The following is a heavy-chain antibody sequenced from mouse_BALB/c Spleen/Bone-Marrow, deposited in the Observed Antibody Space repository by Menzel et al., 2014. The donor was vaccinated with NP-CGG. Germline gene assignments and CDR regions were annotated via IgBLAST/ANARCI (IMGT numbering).Heavy chain of an antibody. CDR2: IDPENGNT. Sequence: VQLQQSGAEIVRPGALVKLSCKASGFNIKDYYMQWVKQRPGQGLEWIGWIDPENGNTIYDPKFHGKASITADTSSNTAYLQLSSLTSEDTAVYYCARGDGYAMDYWGQGTSVTVSS. J-gene: IGHJ4*01. CDR3: ARGDGYAMDY. V-gene: IGHV14-1*02. CDR1: GFNIKDYY.